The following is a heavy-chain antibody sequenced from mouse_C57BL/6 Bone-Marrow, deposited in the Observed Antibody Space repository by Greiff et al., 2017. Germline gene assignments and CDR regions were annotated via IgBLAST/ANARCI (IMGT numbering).Heavy chain of an antibody. Sequence: QVQLQQPGAELVKPGASVKLSCKASGYTFTSYWMHWVKQRPGRGLEWIGRIDPNSGGTKYNEKFKIKATLTVAKPSCTAYMQLGSLTSEDSAVYYCARDCYAMYYWGQGTSVTVSS. J-gene: IGHJ4*01. CDR1: GYTFTSYW. CDR2: IDPNSGGT. CDR3: ARDCYAMYY. V-gene: IGHV1-72*01.